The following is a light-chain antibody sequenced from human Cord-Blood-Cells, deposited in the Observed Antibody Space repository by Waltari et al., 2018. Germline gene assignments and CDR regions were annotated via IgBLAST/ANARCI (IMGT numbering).Light chain of an antibody. V-gene: IGLV2-8*01. J-gene: IGLJ3*02. CDR2: EVS. Sequence: QSALTQPPSASGSPGQSVTISCTGTSSDAGGYHYVSWYQQHPGKAPKLMIYEVSKRPSGVPDRFSGSKSGNTASLTVSGLQAEDEADYYCSSYAGSNNVFGGGTKLTVL. CDR3: SSYAGSNNV. CDR1: SSDAGGYHY.